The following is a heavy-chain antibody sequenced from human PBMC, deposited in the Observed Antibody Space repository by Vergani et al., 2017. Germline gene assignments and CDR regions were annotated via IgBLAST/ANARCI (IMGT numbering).Heavy chain of an antibody. Sequence: EVQLLESGGGLVQPGGSLRLSCAASGFTFSSYAMHWVRQAPGKGLEWVSGISWNSGSIGYADSVKGRFTISRDNAKNSLYLQMNSLRAEDTALYYCAKDSNRFGSGGAFDIWGQGTMVTVSS. J-gene: IGHJ3*02. V-gene: IGHV3-9*01. CDR3: AKDSNRFGSGGAFDI. D-gene: IGHD1-14*01. CDR2: ISWNSGSI. CDR1: GFTFSSYA.